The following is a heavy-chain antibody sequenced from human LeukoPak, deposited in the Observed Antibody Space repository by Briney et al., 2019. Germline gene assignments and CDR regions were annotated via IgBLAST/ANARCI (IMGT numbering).Heavy chain of an antibody. CDR2: INSDGSST. Sequence: GGSLRLSCAASGFTFSSYWMHWVRQAPGKGLVWVSRINSDGSSTSYADSVKGRFTISRDNAKNTLYLQMNSLRAEDTAVYYCARGEFGYSSSWYGFVFGPSNSPYDAFDIWGQGTMVTVSS. CDR3: ARGEFGYSSSWYGFVFGPSNSPYDAFDI. V-gene: IGHV3-74*01. J-gene: IGHJ3*02. D-gene: IGHD6-13*01. CDR1: GFTFSSYW.